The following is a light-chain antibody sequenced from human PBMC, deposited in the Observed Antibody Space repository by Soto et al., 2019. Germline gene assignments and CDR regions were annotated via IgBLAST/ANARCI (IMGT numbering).Light chain of an antibody. Sequence: EIVLTQSPGTLSLSPGGRATLSCRASQSVSRSYLAWYQQKPGQAPRLLIYGASSRDTGIPDRFSGSGSGTDFTLTISRLEPEDFAVYYCQQYGSSPITFGQGARLEIK. CDR2: GAS. V-gene: IGKV3-20*01. J-gene: IGKJ5*01. CDR3: QQYGSSPIT. CDR1: QSVSRSY.